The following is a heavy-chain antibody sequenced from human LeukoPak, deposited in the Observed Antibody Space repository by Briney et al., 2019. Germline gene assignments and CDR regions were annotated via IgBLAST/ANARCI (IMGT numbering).Heavy chain of an antibody. V-gene: IGHV1-8*01. Sequence: GASVKVSCKASGYTFTSYDINWVRQATGQGLEWMGWMNPNSGNTGYAQKFQGRVTMTRNPSISTAYMELSSLRSEDTAVYYCARAIRKPAAQIIYYYYMDVWGKGTTVTVSS. CDR2: MNPNSGNT. J-gene: IGHJ6*03. CDR3: ARAIRKPAAQIIYYYYMDV. CDR1: GYTFTSYD. D-gene: IGHD6-13*01.